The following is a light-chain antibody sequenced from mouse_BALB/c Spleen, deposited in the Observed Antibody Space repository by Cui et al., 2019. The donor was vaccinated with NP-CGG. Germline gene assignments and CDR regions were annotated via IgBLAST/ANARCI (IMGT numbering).Light chain of an antibody. CDR1: TGAITTSNY. V-gene: IGLV1*01. CDR2: GTN. CDR3: ALWYSNHWV. J-gene: IGLJ1*01. Sequence: VVTKEYAPTTSPGETVTLTCRSSTGAITTSNYANWVQEKPDHLFTGLIGGTNNRAPGVPARFSGSLIGDKAALTITGAQTEDEAVYFCALWYSNHWVFGGGTKLTVL.